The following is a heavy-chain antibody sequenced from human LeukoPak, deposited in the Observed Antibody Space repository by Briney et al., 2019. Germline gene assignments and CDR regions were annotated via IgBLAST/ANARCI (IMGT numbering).Heavy chain of an antibody. CDR2: IYHSGST. J-gene: IGHJ5*02. CDR3: ARSIAGLNRFDP. Sequence: SETLSLTCTVSGYSISSGYYWGWIRQPPGKGLEWIGSIYHSGSTYYNPSLKSRVTISVDTSKNQFSLKLSSVTAADTAVYYCARSIAGLNRFDPWGQGTLVTDSS. CDR1: GYSISSGYY. D-gene: IGHD1-20*01. V-gene: IGHV4-38-2*02.